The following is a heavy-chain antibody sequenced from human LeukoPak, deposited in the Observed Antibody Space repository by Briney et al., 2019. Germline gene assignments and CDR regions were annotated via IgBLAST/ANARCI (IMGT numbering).Heavy chain of an antibody. Sequence: SETLSLTCTVSGGSISRYYWSWIRQPPAQGLDYIGYFSNSWTFSYKPSLQSRVSMSMDKSKNQFFLRLTSVTAADTAVYYCARVRTYDGYNFIDFWGRGTLVAVSS. J-gene: IGHJ4*01. V-gene: IGHV4-59*08. CDR2: FSNSWTF. CDR1: GGSISRYY. D-gene: IGHD5-24*01. CDR3: ARVRTYDGYNFIDF.